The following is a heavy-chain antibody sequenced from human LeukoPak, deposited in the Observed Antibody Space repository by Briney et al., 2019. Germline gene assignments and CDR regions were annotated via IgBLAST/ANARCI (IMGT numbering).Heavy chain of an antibody. CDR1: GFTFSSYA. Sequence: GGSLRLSCAASGFTFSSYAMHWVRQAPGKGLEWVAVISYDGSNKYYADSVKGRFTISRGNSKNTLYLQMNSLRAEDTAVYYCAKVLSGSNGGDYWGQGALVTVSS. CDR3: AKVLSGSNGGDY. J-gene: IGHJ4*02. V-gene: IGHV3-30-3*01. CDR2: ISYDGSNK. D-gene: IGHD5-12*01.